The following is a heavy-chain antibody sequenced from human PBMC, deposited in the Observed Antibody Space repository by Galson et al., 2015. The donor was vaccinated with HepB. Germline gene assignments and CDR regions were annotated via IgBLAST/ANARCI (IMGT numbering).Heavy chain of an antibody. CDR2: ISWNSNYV. J-gene: IGHJ3*01. Sequence: SLRLSCAASGFTFNDYDMHWVRQTPEKGLEWVSGISWNSNYVDYADSVKGRFTISRDNAYNTLYLQMNSLRAEDTALYYCAKASGYSSGSFGRFAFDVWGQGTTVTVS. CDR1: GFTFNDYD. V-gene: IGHV3-9*01. D-gene: IGHD6-19*01. CDR3: AKASGYSSGSFGRFAFDV.